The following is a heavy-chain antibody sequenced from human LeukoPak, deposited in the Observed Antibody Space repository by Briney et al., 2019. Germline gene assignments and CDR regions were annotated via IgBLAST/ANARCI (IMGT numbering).Heavy chain of an antibody. J-gene: IGHJ4*02. CDR3: ARARRYRSSWYHDY. D-gene: IGHD6-13*01. CDR1: GFSFSTYT. V-gene: IGHV3-48*02. Sequence: SGGSLRLSCAASGFSFSTYTMNWVRQAPGKGLDWVSYISSSSTIYYADSVKGRFTISRDNANNSLYLQMNSLRDEDTAVYYCARARRYRSSWYHDYWGQGSLVTVSS. CDR2: ISSSSTI.